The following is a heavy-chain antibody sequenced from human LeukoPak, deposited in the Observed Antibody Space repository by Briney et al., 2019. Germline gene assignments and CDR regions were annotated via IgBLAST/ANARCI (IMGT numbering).Heavy chain of an antibody. CDR1: GFTFSNYA. D-gene: IGHD1-1*01. V-gene: IGHV3-23*01. Sequence: PGGSLTLSCSASGFTFSNYAMRWFRQAPGRGLEWVSTIVRSGGDTYYPDSVKGRFTISKDSSKNTMQMNSQRAEDTAVYYCVRHSGGVYGSSDSWGQGTLVTVSS. J-gene: IGHJ4*02. CDR3: VRHSGGVYGSSDS. CDR2: IVRSGGDT.